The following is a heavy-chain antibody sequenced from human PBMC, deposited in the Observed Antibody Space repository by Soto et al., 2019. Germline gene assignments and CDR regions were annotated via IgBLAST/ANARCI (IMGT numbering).Heavy chain of an antibody. CDR2: IKQDGSEK. Sequence: EGSLRLSCAASGFTFSSYLMSWVRQAPWKGLEWVANIKQDGSEKYYVDSVKGRFTISRDNAKNSLYLQMNSLRAEDTAVYSCARVLGYSSSWYSGHYYYYGMAVWGPVPPLTV. J-gene: IGHJ6*02. CDR1: GFTFSSYL. V-gene: IGHV3-7*03. D-gene: IGHD6-13*01. CDR3: ARVLGYSSSWYSGHYYYYGMAV.